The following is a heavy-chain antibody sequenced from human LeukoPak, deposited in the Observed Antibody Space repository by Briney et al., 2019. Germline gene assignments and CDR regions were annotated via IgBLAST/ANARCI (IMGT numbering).Heavy chain of an antibody. D-gene: IGHD6-19*01. V-gene: IGHV3-23*01. J-gene: IGHJ4*02. CDR3: ARAKAVAVFDY. CDR2: ISDSGVTA. CDR1: GFTFSNYA. Sequence: GGSLRLSCAASGFTFSNYAMSWVRQAPGQGLDWVSAISDSGVTAYYADSVKGRFTISRDNSKNTLYLQMNSLRAEDTAVYYCARAKAVAVFDYWGQGTLVTVSS.